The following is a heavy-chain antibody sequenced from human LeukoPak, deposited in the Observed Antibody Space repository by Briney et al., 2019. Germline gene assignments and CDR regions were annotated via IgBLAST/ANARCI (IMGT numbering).Heavy chain of an antibody. Sequence: GESLKTSCKGSGYSFTSYWIGWVRQMPGKGLEWMGIIYPGDSDTRYSPSFQGQVTISADKSISTAYLQWSSLKASDTAMYYCARLKMAIFGVVISAFDYWGQGTLVTVSS. CDR3: ARLKMAIFGVVISAFDY. CDR1: GYSFTSYW. CDR2: IYPGDSDT. J-gene: IGHJ4*02. V-gene: IGHV5-51*01. D-gene: IGHD3-3*01.